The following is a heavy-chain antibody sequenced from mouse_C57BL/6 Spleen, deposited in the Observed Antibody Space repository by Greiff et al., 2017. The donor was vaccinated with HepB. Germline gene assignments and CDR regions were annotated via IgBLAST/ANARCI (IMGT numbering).Heavy chain of an antibody. D-gene: IGHD2-4*01. CDR1: GFTFSSYA. Sequence: EVKLVESGGGLVKPGGSLKLSCAASGFTFSSYAMSWVRQTPEKRLEWVATISDGGSYTYYPDNVKGRFTISRDNAKNNLYLQMSHLKSEDTAMDYCARDLDYDGGAFAYWGQGTLVTVSA. V-gene: IGHV5-4*01. CDR3: ARDLDYDGGAFAY. J-gene: IGHJ3*01. CDR2: ISDGGSYT.